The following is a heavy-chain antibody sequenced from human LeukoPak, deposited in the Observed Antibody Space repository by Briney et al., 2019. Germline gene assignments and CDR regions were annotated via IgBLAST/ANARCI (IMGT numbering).Heavy chain of an antibody. CDR2: ISAYNGNT. CDR3: ARDRAITMVRGVTRNWFDH. D-gene: IGHD3-10*01. J-gene: IGHJ5*02. Sequence: GASVKVSCKASGYTFTSYGISWVRQAPGQGLEWMGWISAYNGNTNYAQKLQGRVTMTTDTSTSTAYMELRSLRSDDTAVYYCARDRAITMVRGVTRNWFDHWGQGTLVTVSS. V-gene: IGHV1-18*01. CDR1: GYTFTSYG.